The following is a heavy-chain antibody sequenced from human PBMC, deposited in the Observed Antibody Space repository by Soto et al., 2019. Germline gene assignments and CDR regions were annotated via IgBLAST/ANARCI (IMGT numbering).Heavy chain of an antibody. V-gene: IGHV1-18*01. Sequence: QVQLVQSGAEVKKPGASVKVSCKASGYTFTSYGISWVRQAPGQGLEWMGWISAYNGNTNYAQKLQGRVTMTTDTSTGTAYMELRSLRSDDTAVYYCARDFDVDTMVRGLVRFDPWGQGTLVTVSS. CDR1: GYTFTSYG. J-gene: IGHJ5*02. CDR2: ISAYNGNT. D-gene: IGHD3-10*01. CDR3: ARDFDVDTMVRGLVRFDP.